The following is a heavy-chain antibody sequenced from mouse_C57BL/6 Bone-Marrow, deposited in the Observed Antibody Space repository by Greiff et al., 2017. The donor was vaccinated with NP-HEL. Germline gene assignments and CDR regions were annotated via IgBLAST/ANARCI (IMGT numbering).Heavy chain of an antibody. V-gene: IGHV1-61*01. Sequence: QVQLQQSGAELVRPGSSVKLSCKASGYTFTSYWMDWVKQRPGQGLEWIGNIYPSDSETHYNQKFKDKATLTVDKSSSTAYMQLSSLTSEDSAVYYCARSFHYYGSSCHFDYWGQGTTLTVSS. CDR2: IYPSDSET. CDR1: GYTFTSYW. CDR3: ARSFHYYGSSCHFDY. J-gene: IGHJ2*01. D-gene: IGHD1-1*01.